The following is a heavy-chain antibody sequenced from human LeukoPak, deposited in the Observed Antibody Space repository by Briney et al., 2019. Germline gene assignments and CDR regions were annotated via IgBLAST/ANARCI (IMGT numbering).Heavy chain of an antibody. J-gene: IGHJ4*02. Sequence: PSETLSLTCAVSTDSITSNWWSWVRQPPGKGLEWIGEVHKSGSTNYYPSLQSRVTISIDKSKNQIALELTSVTAADTTVYYCAKEIVGAPTPGAYWGQGILVTVSS. D-gene: IGHD1-26*01. CDR3: AKEIVGAPTPGAY. CDR1: TDSITSNW. CDR2: VHKSGST. V-gene: IGHV4-4*02.